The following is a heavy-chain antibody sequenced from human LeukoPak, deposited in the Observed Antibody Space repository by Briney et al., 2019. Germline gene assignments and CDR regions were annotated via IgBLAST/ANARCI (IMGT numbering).Heavy chain of an antibody. CDR3: ARDERTTGLDY. Sequence: PSETLSLTCTVSGGSISSGDYYWSWIRQPPGKGLEWIGYIYYSGSTYYNPSLKSRVTISVDTSKNQFSLKLSSVTAADTAVYYCARDERTTGLDYWGQGTLVTVSS. D-gene: IGHD2/OR15-2a*01. V-gene: IGHV4-30-4*01. CDR1: GGSISSGDYY. J-gene: IGHJ4*02. CDR2: IYYSGST.